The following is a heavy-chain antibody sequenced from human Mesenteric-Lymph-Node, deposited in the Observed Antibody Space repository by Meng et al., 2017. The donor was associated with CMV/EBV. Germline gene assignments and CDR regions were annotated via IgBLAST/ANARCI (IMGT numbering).Heavy chain of an antibody. Sequence: GGSLKISCAASGFSFSDYYMSWIRQAPGKGLEWVSSISRSDTTIDYADSVKGRFTISRDNTKNSLYLQMNSLRAEDTAVYYCARGSYFYGSGSYWGQGTLVTVSS. V-gene: IGHV3-11*01. CDR2: ISRSDTTI. J-gene: IGHJ4*02. D-gene: IGHD3-10*01. CDR3: ARGSYFYGSGSY. CDR1: GFSFSDYY.